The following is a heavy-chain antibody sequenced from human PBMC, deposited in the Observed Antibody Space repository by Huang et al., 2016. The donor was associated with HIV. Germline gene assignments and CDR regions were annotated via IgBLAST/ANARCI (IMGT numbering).Heavy chain of an antibody. V-gene: IGHV3-30*04. CDR3: ARGSAGVLWFGEM. J-gene: IGHJ4*02. CDR2: SSYDGSNQ. CDR1: GFTFSSDA. Sequence: QERLVEAGGGVVQPGRSLRLSCAASGFTFSSDAMHGVGQGPGKGLEWVAVSSYDGSNQHYVDSVKGRVTISRDNSKKMLYLQMNSLRMGDTAVYYCARGSAGVLWFGEMWGQGTLVTVSS. D-gene: IGHD3-10*01.